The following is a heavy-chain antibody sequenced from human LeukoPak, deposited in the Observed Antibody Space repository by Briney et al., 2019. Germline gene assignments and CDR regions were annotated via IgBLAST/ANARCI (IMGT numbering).Heavy chain of an antibody. Sequence: GGSLRLSCAASGFTFSSYAMSWVRQAPGKGLEWVSAISGSGGSTYYADSVKGRFTISRDNSKNTLYLQMNSLRAEDTAVYYCARETESFPEISGYYAVSRYLDHWGQGILVTVSS. CDR3: ARETESFPEISGYYAVSRYLDH. D-gene: IGHD3-22*01. CDR2: ISGSGGST. V-gene: IGHV3-23*01. J-gene: IGHJ4*02. CDR1: GFTFSSYA.